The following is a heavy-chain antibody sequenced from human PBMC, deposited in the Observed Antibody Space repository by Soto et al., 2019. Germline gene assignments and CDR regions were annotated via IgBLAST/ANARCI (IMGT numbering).Heavy chain of an antibody. CDR3: ARGGSGYVWFNEF. CDR2: IDPRSGGT. Sequence: HVQLVQSGTEVKKPGASVRVSCMVSGYPFTTYYIHWVRQAPGQGLEWMGWIDPRSGGTVYEQKFQGRVTMTRDTSISTVYMDLSGLTSDDTALYYCARGGSGYVWFNEFWGQGSLVTVSS. V-gene: IGHV1-2*02. D-gene: IGHD3-22*01. CDR1: GYPFTTYY. J-gene: IGHJ4*02.